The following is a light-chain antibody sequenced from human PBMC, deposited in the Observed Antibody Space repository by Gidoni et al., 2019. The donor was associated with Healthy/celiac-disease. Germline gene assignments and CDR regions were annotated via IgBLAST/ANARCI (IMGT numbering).Light chain of an antibody. CDR2: AAS. V-gene: IGKV1-27*01. J-gene: IGKJ4*01. CDR3: QKYNSAPT. Sequence: DIQMTQSPSSLSASVGDRVTITCRASQGISNYLAWYQQKPGKVPKLLIYAASTLPSGVPSRFSGSGSGTDFTLTISSLQPEDVATYYCQKYNSAPTFXGXTKVEIK. CDR1: QGISNY.